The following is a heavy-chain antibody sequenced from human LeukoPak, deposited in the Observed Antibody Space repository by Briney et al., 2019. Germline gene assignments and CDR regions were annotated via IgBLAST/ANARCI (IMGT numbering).Heavy chain of an antibody. V-gene: IGHV4-34*01. CDR3: ARVGGILTGYYRAPGDAFDI. CDR1: GGSFSGSY. J-gene: IGHJ3*02. CDR2: INHSGST. Sequence: SETLSLTCAVYGGSFSGSYWSWIRQPPGKGLEWIGEINHSGSTNYNPSLKSRVTISVDTSKNQFSLKLSSVTAADTAVYYCARVGGILTGYYRAPGDAFDIWGQGTMVTVSS. D-gene: IGHD3-9*01.